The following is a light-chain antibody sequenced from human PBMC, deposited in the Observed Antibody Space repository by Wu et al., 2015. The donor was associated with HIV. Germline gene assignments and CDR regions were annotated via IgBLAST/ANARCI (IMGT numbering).Light chain of an antibody. CDR2: DAF. Sequence: ESVLTQSPSTLSLSPGERAIISCRASQSVSSRHLAWYQQKPGLAPRLLFFDAFVRATGIPDRFSASGSAADFTLTISRLEPEDFAVYYCHQYGTSLWTFGQGTEGGNQT. CDR3: HQYGTSLWT. V-gene: IGKV3-20*01. CDR1: QSVSSRH. J-gene: IGKJ1*01.